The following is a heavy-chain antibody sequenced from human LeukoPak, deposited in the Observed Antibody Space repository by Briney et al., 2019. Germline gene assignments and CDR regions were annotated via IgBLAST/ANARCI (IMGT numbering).Heavy chain of an antibody. CDR2: YPGASDT. J-gene: IGHJ5*02. CDR3: ARPTTYGSGNWFDP. V-gene: IGHV5-51*01. D-gene: IGHD3-10*01. Sequence: YPGASDTRYSPSFQGQVTISADKSISTAYLQWSSLKASDTAMYYCARPTTYGSGNWFDPWGQGTLVTVSS.